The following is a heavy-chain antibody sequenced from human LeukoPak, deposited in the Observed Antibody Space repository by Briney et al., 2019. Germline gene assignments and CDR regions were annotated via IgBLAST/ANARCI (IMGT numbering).Heavy chain of an antibody. D-gene: IGHD1-26*01. CDR1: GYTFTSYY. Sequence: ASVKVSCKASGYTFTSYYMHWVRQAPGQGLEWMGIINPSGGSTSYAQKFQGRVTMTRDTSTGTVYMELSSLRSEDTAVYYCARRGGWELLARDAFDIWGQGTMVTVSS. CDR2: INPSGGST. V-gene: IGHV1-46*01. J-gene: IGHJ3*02. CDR3: ARRGGWELLARDAFDI.